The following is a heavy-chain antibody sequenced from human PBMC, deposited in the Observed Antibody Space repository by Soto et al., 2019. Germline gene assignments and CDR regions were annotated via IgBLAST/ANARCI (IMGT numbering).Heavy chain of an antibody. CDR1: GHSSTHNG. CDR2: ININRGDV. CDR3: ATDDMNRGRFDF. V-gene: IGHV1-18*01. Sequence: ASVKVSCKASGHSSTHNGTSWVRRAPGQGLEWMGWININRGDVNHAPKFQGRVTLTTDTSTTTAYMELRSLRLDDTAVYFCATDDMNRGRFDFWGHGTLVTVSS. J-gene: IGHJ4*01.